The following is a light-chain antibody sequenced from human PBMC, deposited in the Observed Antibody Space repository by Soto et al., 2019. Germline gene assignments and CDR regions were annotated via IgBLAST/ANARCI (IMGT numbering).Light chain of an antibody. CDR2: DVN. Sequence: QSALTQPASVSGSPGQSITVSCTGTSSDVGGYGYVSWYQQHPGKAPKLIIYDVNSRPSGASNRFSCSKSGNTASLTISGLQAEAEANDYCSSYTSTSTYVIFGGGTKLTVL. CDR3: SSYTSTSTYVI. CDR1: SSDVGGYGY. J-gene: IGLJ2*01. V-gene: IGLV2-14*03.